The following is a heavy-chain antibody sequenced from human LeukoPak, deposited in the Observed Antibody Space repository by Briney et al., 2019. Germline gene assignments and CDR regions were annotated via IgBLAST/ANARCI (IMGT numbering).Heavy chain of an antibody. CDR3: AKDIRCGCSGGSCLGHDAFDI. V-gene: IGHV3-9*01. CDR2: ISWNSGSI. J-gene: IGHJ3*02. CDR1: GFTFDDYA. Sequence: PGRSLRLSCAASGFTFDDYAMHWVRQAPGKGLEWVSGISWNSGSIGYADSVKGRFTISRDNAKNSLYLQMNSLRAEDTALYYCAKDIRCGCSGGSCLGHDAFDIWGQGTMVTVSS. D-gene: IGHD2-15*01.